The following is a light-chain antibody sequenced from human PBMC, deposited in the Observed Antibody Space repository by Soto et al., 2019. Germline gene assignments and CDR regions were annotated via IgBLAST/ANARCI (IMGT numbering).Light chain of an antibody. CDR3: STYDTSRALV. CDR1: SYDIGAYDY. J-gene: IGLJ2*01. CDR2: EDN. V-gene: IGLV2-14*01. Sequence: QSVLTQPASVSGSPGQTISISCAGTSYDIGAYDYVSWYQQLPGNAPKLFVYEDNKRPSGASDRFSGSKSGKSASLTITGLQAEDEADYYCSTYDTSRALVFGGGTKVTVL.